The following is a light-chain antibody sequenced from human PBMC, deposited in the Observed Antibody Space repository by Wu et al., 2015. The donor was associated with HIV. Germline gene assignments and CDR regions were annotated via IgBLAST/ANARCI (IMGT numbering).Light chain of an antibody. Sequence: DIQMTQSPASVPAFVGDRVSITCRASQDIGNDLAWYQQKPGEAPQLLIYSASRLESGVPSRFVGSGSGTDFTLTIHRLQPEDFISYYGQQAHTFPQTFGQGTKVEVK. CDR3: QQAHTFPQT. CDR1: QDIGND. V-gene: IGKV1-12*01. J-gene: IGKJ2*01. CDR2: SAS.